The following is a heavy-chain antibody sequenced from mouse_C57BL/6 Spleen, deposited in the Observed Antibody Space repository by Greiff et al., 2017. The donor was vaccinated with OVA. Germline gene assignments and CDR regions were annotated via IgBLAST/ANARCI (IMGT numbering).Heavy chain of an antibody. CDR2: IDPETGGT. CDR1: GYTFTDYE. Sequence: QVQLQQPGAELVRPGASVTLSCKASGYTFTDYEMHWVKQTPVHGLEWIGAIDPETGGTAYNQKFKGKAILTADKSSSTAYMELRSLTSEDSAVYYCTEDWGTTVVFDYWGQGTTLTVSS. J-gene: IGHJ2*01. D-gene: IGHD1-1*01. V-gene: IGHV1-15*01. CDR3: TEDWGTTVVFDY.